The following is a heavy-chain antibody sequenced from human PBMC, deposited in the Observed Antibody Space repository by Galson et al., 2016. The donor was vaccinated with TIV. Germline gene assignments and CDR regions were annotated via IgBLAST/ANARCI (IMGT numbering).Heavy chain of an antibody. Sequence: SLRLSCAASGFTFASYGMHWVRQAPGKGLEWVTLMWYDGSDKYYADSVKGRFTISRDNSKNTLYMQMTSLRAEDTAMYYCGRAFYNNVWFIEYWGQGTLVTVSS. CDR2: MWYDGSDK. CDR1: GFTFASYG. J-gene: IGHJ4*02. V-gene: IGHV3-33*01. D-gene: IGHD6-19*01. CDR3: GRAFYNNVWFIEY.